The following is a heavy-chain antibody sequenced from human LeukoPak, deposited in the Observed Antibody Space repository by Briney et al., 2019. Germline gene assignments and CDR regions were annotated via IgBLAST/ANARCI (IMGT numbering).Heavy chain of an antibody. CDR2: TYYRSKWYN. J-gene: IGHJ5*02. CDR1: GDSVSSNSAA. V-gene: IGHV6-1*01. D-gene: IGHD2-15*01. CDR3: ARGHCSGGSCPLDP. Sequence: SQTLSLTCAISGDSVSSNSAAWNWIRQSPSRGLDWLGRTYYRSKWYNDCAVSVKSLITINPDTSKDQLSLQLKSVTPEDTAVYYCARGHCSGGSCPLDPWGQGTLVTVSS.